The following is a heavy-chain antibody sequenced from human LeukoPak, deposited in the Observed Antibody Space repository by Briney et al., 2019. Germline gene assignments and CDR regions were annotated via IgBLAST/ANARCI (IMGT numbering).Heavy chain of an antibody. V-gene: IGHV4-59*01. D-gene: IGHD1-26*01. CDR3: ARSYRGSYSFDY. CDR2: IYYSGST. CDR1: GGSFSGYY. Sequence: SETLSLTCAVYGGSFSGYYWSWIRQPPGKGLEWIGYIYYSGSTNYNPSLKSRVTISVDTSKNQFSLKLSSVTAADTAVYYCARSYRGSYSFDYWGQRTLVTVSS. J-gene: IGHJ4*02.